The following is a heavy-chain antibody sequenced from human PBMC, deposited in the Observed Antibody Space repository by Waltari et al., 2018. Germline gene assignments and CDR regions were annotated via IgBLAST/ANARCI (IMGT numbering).Heavy chain of an antibody. J-gene: IGHJ2*01. Sequence: QVQLQESGPGLVKPSETLSLTCAVSGYSISSGYYWGWIRQPPGKGLEWIGSIYHSGGTYYNPSLKSRVTISVDTSKNQFSLKLSSVTAADTAVYYCARVSIYCSGGSCQRGWYFDLWGRGTLVTVSS. CDR1: GYSISSGYY. CDR3: ARVSIYCSGGSCQRGWYFDL. D-gene: IGHD2-15*01. CDR2: IYHSGGT. V-gene: IGHV4-38-2*01.